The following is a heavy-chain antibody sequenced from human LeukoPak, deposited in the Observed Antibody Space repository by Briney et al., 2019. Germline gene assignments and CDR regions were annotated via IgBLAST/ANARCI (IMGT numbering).Heavy chain of an antibody. CDR2: IYYSGST. Sequence: PSETLSLTCTVSGGSVSSGSYYWSCIRQPPGKGLERIGYIYYSGSTNYNPSLKSRVTISVDTSKNQFSLKLSSVTAADTAVYYCARDSFGTGTGTTQGMDVWGKETTVTVSS. J-gene: IGHJ6*04. CDR3: ARDSFGTGTGTTQGMDV. V-gene: IGHV4-61*01. D-gene: IGHD1-1*01. CDR1: GGSVSSGSYY.